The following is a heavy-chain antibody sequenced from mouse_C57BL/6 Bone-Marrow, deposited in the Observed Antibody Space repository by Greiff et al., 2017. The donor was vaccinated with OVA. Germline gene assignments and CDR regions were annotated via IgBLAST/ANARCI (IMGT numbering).Heavy chain of an antibody. D-gene: IGHD1-1*01. CDR1: GFTFSDYY. CDR2: INYDGSST. J-gene: IGHJ2*01. V-gene: IGHV5-16*01. Sequence: EVMLVESEGGLVQPGSSMKLSCTASGFTFSDYYMAWVRQVPEKGLEWVANINYDGSSTYYLDSLKSRFIISRDNAKNILYLQMSSLKSEDTATYYCARGPHYYGSSYNFDYWGQGTTLTVSS. CDR3: ARGPHYYGSSYNFDY.